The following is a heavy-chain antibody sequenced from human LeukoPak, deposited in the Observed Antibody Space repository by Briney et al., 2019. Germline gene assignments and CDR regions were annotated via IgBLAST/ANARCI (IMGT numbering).Heavy chain of an antibody. CDR1: GYTLTELS. Sequence: GASVKVSCKVSGYTLTELSMHWARQAPGKGLEWMGGFDPEDGETIYAQKFQGRVTMTEDTSTDTAYLELSSLRSEDTAVYYCATVFDWSPSSYFDYWGQGTLVTVSS. CDR3: ATVFDWSPSSYFDY. CDR2: FDPEDGET. J-gene: IGHJ4*02. D-gene: IGHD3-9*01. V-gene: IGHV1-24*01.